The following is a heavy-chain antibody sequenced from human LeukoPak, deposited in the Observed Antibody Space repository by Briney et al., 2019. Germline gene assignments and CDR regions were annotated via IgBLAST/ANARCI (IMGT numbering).Heavy chain of an antibody. CDR1: GYTFTGYY. V-gene: IGHV1-2*02. Sequence: GASVKVSCKASGYTFTGYYMHWVRQAPGQGLEWMGWINPNSGGTNYAQKFQGRVTMTRDTSISTAYMELSRLRSDDTAVYYCARGGAYSYGSDWYFDLWGRGTLVTVSS. D-gene: IGHD5-18*01. CDR3: ARGGAYSYGSDWYFDL. CDR2: INPNSGGT. J-gene: IGHJ2*01.